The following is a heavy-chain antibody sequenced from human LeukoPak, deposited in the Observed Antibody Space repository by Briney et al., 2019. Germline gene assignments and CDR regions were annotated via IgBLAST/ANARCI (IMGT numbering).Heavy chain of an antibody. D-gene: IGHD4-17*01. CDR1: GYSFTSYW. J-gene: IGHJ4*02. V-gene: IGHV5-51*01. CDR2: IYPGDSDT. Sequence: GESLMISCKGSGYSFTSYWIGWVRQMPGKGLEWMGIIYPGDSDTRYSPSFQGQVTISADKSISTAYLQWSSLKASDTAMYYCALCSTVTTAYFDYWGQGTLVTVSS. CDR3: ALCSTVTTAYFDY.